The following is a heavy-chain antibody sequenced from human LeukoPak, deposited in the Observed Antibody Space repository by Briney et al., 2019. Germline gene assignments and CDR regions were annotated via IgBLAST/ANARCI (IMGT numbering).Heavy chain of an antibody. V-gene: IGHV1-24*01. CDR3: ATDRPYYSDSSGYSPLDY. CDR2: FDPEDGET. D-gene: IGHD3-22*01. J-gene: IGHJ4*02. Sequence: GASVKVSCNVSGYTLTELSMHWVRQAPGKGLEWMGGFDPEDGETIYAQKFQGRVTMTEDTSTDTAYMELSSLRSEDTAVYYCATDRPYYSDSSGYSPLDYWGQGTLVTVSS. CDR1: GYTLTELS.